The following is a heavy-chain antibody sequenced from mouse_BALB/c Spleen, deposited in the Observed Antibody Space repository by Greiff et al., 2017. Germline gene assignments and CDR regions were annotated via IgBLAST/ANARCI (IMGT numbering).Heavy chain of an antibody. V-gene: IGHV5-12-2*01. Sequence: DVMLVESGGGLVQPGGSLKLSCAASGFTFSSYTMSWVRQTPEKRLEWVAYISNGGGSTYYPDTVKGRFTISRDNAKNTLYLQMSSLKSEDTAMYYCARPDYYGSSMYFDVWGAGTTVTVSS. J-gene: IGHJ1*01. CDR3: ARPDYYGSSMYFDV. CDR2: ISNGGGST. CDR1: GFTFSSYT. D-gene: IGHD1-1*01.